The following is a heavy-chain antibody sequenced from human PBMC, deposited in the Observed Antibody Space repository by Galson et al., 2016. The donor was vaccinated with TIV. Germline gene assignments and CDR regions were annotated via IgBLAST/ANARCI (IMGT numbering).Heavy chain of an antibody. Sequence: SVKVSCKASGVTFSYFAFSWVRQAPGQGLEWMGGIVPMFGTTNYAQQFQGRVTISADESTTTAYLELSSLGSEDTAVYYCARGRGIYDSSGYFLFDHWGQGTLVTVSS. CDR2: IVPMFGTT. D-gene: IGHD3-22*01. V-gene: IGHV1-69*13. CDR1: GVTFSYFA. CDR3: ARGRGIYDSSGYFLFDH. J-gene: IGHJ5*02.